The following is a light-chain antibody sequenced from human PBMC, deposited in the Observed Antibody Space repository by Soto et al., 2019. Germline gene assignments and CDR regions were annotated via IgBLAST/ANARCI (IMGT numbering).Light chain of an antibody. CDR1: QSISIY. V-gene: IGKV1-5*01. Sequence: DIQMTQSPSSLSASVGDRVTITCRASQSISIYLNWYQQKPGKAPKLLIYDASSLESGVPSRFRGSGSRTEFTLTISSLQPDDFATYYCQQYNSYSPWTFGQGTKVDIK. J-gene: IGKJ1*01. CDR3: QQYNSYSPWT. CDR2: DAS.